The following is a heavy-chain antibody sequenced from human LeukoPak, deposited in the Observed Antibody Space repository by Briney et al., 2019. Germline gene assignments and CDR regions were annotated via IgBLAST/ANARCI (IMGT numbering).Heavy chain of an antibody. CDR1: GYTLTELS. Sequence: GASVKVSCKVSGYTLTELSMHWVRQAPGQGLEWMGGIIPIFGTANYTQKFQGRVTITTDESTSTAYMELSSLRSEDTAVYYCARDGPPVGAAAGKYFQHWGQGTLVTVSS. D-gene: IGHD6-13*01. CDR2: IIPIFGTA. CDR3: ARDGPPVGAAAGKYFQH. J-gene: IGHJ1*01. V-gene: IGHV1-69*05.